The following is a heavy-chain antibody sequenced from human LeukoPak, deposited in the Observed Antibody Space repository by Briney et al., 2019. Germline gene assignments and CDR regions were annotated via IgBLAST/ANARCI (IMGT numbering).Heavy chain of an antibody. J-gene: IGHJ4*02. D-gene: IGHD6-19*01. V-gene: IGHV3-30*04. CDR2: ISYDGSNK. CDR3: ARESVAFSSGWYAGDY. CDR1: GFTFSSYA. Sequence: GRSQRLSCAASGFTFSSYAMHWVRQAPGKGLEWVAVISYDGSNKYYADSVKGRFTISRDNSKNTLYLQMNSLRAEDTAVYYCARESVAFSSGWYAGDYWGQGTLVTVSS.